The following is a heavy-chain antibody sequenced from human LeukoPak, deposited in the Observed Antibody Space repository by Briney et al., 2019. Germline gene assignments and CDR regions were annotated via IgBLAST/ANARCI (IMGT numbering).Heavy chain of an antibody. V-gene: IGHV4-34*01. D-gene: IGHD3-10*01. J-gene: IGHJ4*01. CDR1: TGSFSGYY. Sequence: SETLSLTCAVYTGSFSGYYWTWIRQPPGKGVEWIGEINHSGSTNCNPSLKSRITLSVDTSKNQFSLKVGSVTAADTAIYYCARNRADGSGTYYERNPLNFDSWGQGTLVTVSS. CDR3: ARNRADGSGTYYERNPLNFDS. CDR2: INHSGST.